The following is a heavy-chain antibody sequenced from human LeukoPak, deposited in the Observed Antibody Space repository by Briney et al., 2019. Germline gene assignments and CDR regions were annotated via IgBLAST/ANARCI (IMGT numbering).Heavy chain of an antibody. D-gene: IGHD2-15*01. J-gene: IGHJ4*02. CDR2: INSDGSST. V-gene: IGHV3-74*01. CDR1: GFTFSSYW. Sequence: GGSLRLSCAASGFTFSSYWMHWVRQAPGKGLVWVSRINSDGSSTSYADSVKGRFTISRDNAKNTLYLQMNSLRAEDTAVYCCAKGLKGCSGSSCYYFFDFWGQGALITVSS. CDR3: AKGLKGCSGSSCYYFFDF.